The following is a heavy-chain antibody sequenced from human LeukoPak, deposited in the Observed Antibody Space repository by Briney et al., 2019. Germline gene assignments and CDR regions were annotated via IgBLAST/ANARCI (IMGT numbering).Heavy chain of an antibody. CDR3: ARRTLVAGPDFGY. J-gene: IGHJ4*02. D-gene: IGHD6-19*01. CDR1: GYTFTTYG. Sequence: ASVKVSCKASGYTFTTYGINWVRQAPGQGLEWMGWISTYNGNTHYAQKLQGRVTMTTDTSTSTAYMELRSLRSDDTALYYCARRTLVAGPDFGYWGQGTLVTVSS. CDR2: ISTYNGNT. V-gene: IGHV1-18*01.